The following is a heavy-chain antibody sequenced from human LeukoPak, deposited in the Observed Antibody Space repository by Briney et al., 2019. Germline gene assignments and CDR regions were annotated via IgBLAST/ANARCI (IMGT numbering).Heavy chain of an antibody. V-gene: IGHV3-23*01. CDR2: ITGNGDNK. CDR3: AKRSGINYGFFDS. J-gene: IGHJ4*02. CDR1: RFTFSHYA. Sequence: PGGSLRLSCAASRFTFSHYAMSWVRQARGKGLEWVSAITGNGDNKDYADSVKGRFTISRDNSKNTAYLQMNSLRSEDTAVYYCAKRSGINYGFFDSWGQGTLVTVSS. D-gene: IGHD1-26*01.